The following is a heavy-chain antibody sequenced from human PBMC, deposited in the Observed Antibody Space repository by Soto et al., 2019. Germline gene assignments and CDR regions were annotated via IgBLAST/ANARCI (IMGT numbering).Heavy chain of an antibody. V-gene: IGHV4-31*03. Sequence: SETLSLTCTVSGGSISRGGYYWSWIRQHPGKGLEWIGYIYYSGSTYYNPSLKSRVTISVDTSKNQFSLKLSSVTAADTAVYYCAREVYSGYGSKTHYYYYYMDVWGKGTTVTVSS. CDR1: GGSISRGGYY. J-gene: IGHJ6*03. CDR3: AREVYSGYGSKTHYYYYYMDV. CDR2: IYYSGST. D-gene: IGHD5-12*01.